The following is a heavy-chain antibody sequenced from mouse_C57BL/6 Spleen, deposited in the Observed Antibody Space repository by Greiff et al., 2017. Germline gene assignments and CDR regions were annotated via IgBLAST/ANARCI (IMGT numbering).Heavy chain of an antibody. CDR1: GYTFTSYW. CDR2: IHPNSGST. D-gene: IGHD2-4*01. V-gene: IGHV1-64*01. J-gene: IGHJ4*01. CDR3: ARHDYGADYAMDY. Sequence: VQLQQPGAELVKPGASVKLSCKASGYTFTSYWMHWVKQRPGQGLEWIGMIHPNSGSTNYNEKFKSKATLTVDKSSSTAYMQLSSLTSEDSAVYYCARHDYGADYAMDYWGQGTSVTVSS.